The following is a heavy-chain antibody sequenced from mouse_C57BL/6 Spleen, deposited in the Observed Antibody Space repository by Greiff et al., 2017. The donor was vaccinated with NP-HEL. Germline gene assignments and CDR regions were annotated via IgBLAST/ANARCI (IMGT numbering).Heavy chain of an antibody. V-gene: IGHV5-9-1*02. D-gene: IGHD1-1*01. J-gene: IGHJ1*03. Sequence: EVKVVESGEGLVKPGGSLKLSCAASGFTFSSYAMSWVRQTPEKRLEWVAYISSGGDYIYYADTVKGRFTISRDNARNTLYLQMSSLKSEDTAMYYCTRDRYYGSSHWYFDVWGTGTTVTVSS. CDR3: TRDRYYGSSHWYFDV. CDR1: GFTFSSYA. CDR2: ISSGGDYI.